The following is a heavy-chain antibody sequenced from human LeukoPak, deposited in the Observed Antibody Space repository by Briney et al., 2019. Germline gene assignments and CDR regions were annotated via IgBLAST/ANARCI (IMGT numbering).Heavy chain of an antibody. V-gene: IGHV4-39*07. CDR3: ARRVGGGYDYVWGNSRLRQPDYYHYMDV. J-gene: IGHJ6*03. CDR1: GGSITTSSYY. Sequence: SETLSLTCTVSGGSITTSSYYWAWIRQPPGKGLEWLGSIYYGGNTYYNPSLKSRVTISVDTSKNKFSLKLSSVTAADTAVYYCARRVGGGYDYVWGNSRLRQPDYYHYMDVWGKGTTVTVSS. CDR2: IYYGGNT. D-gene: IGHD3-16*02.